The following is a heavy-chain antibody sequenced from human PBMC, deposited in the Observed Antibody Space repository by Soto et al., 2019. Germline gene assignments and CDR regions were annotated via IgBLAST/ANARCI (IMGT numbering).Heavy chain of an antibody. CDR3: VLPRWGDYCGGDCYHFDY. V-gene: IGHV3-64D*08. D-gene: IGHD2-21*02. CDR2: ISTNGGST. Sequence: GGSLRLSCSASGFTFSRYAMHWVRQAPGKGLEYVSAISTNGGSTYYADSVKGRFTISRDNSKNTLYLQTSSLRAEDTAVYYCVLPRWGDYCGGDCYHFDYWGQGTLVTVSS. CDR1: GFTFSRYA. J-gene: IGHJ4*02.